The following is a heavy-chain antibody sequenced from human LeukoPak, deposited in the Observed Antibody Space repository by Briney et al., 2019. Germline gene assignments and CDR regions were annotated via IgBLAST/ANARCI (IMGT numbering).Heavy chain of an antibody. CDR3: ASSRPIYYYDSSGPSVDYYYMDV. D-gene: IGHD3-22*01. CDR1: GGTFSSYA. Sequence: SVKVSCKASGGTFSSYAISWVRQAPGQGLEWMGGIIPIFGTANYAQKFQGRVTITADESTSTAYMELSSLRSEDTAVYYCASSRPIYYYDSSGPSVDYYYMDVWGKGTTVTISS. J-gene: IGHJ6*03. V-gene: IGHV1-69*13. CDR2: IIPIFGTA.